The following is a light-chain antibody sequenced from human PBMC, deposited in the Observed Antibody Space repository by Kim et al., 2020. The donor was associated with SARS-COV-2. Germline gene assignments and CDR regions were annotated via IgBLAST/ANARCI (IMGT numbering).Light chain of an antibody. V-gene: IGLV7-46*01. CDR3: MLFHDFTRM. CDR1: TGSVTSGHY. Sequence: PGGTVTLTCGSSTGSVTSGHYPYWFQQKPGQAPRTLIYDVNNKHSWTPARFSGSLLGGKAALTLSGAQPEDEADYYCMLFHDFTRMFGGGTKVTVL. J-gene: IGLJ3*02. CDR2: DVN.